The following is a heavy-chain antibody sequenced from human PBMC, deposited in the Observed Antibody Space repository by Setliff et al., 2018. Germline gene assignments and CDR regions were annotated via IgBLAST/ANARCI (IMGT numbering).Heavy chain of an antibody. CDR3: ARASRFATIVWKGDYYMDV. CDR2: INTNTGNP. V-gene: IGHV7-4-1*02. CDR1: GYSFSTYA. J-gene: IGHJ6*03. D-gene: IGHD3-16*02. Sequence: ASVKVSCKASGYSFSTYAMSWIRQAPGQGLEWMGWINTNTGNPSYAQGFTGRFVFSLDTSVSTAYLQISSLKPEDTAMYYCARASRFATIVWKGDYYMDVWGKGATVTVAS.